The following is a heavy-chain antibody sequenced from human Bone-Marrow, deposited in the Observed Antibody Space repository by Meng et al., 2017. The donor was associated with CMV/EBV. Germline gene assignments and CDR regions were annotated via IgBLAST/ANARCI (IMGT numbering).Heavy chain of an antibody. Sequence: TRAPTGAVYSGSLTGYYWTWIRQAPGKGLEWIGEVYPGGGANNSPSLKSRVTISGDTSKKQFSLKLTSVTAADTAVYYCARGVPPFDYWGQGILVTVSS. J-gene: IGHJ4*02. CDR3: ARGVPPFDY. V-gene: IGHV4-34*01. CDR2: VYPGGGA. CDR1: SGSLTGYY.